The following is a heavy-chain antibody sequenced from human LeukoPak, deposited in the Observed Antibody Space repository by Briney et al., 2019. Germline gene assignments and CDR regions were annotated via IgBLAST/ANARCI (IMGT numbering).Heavy chain of an antibody. CDR2: IYYSGST. CDR3: ARDYYGDYYFDY. CDR1: GGSISSYY. D-gene: IGHD4-17*01. J-gene: IGHJ4*02. V-gene: IGHV4-59*01. Sequence: MPSETLSLTCTVSGGSISSYYWSWIRQPLGKGPEWIGYIYYSGSTNYNPSLKSRVTISVDTSKNQFSLKLSSVTAADTAVYYCARDYYGDYYFDYWGQGTLVTVSS.